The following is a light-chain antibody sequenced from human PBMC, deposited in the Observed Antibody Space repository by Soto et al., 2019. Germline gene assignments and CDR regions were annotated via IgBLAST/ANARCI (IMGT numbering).Light chain of an antibody. Sequence: DIVMTQSLATLSVSPGERATLSCRASQSVSSDLLAWYQLKPGQAPRLLISAASTRATGVPARFSGSGSGTEFTLTISSLQSEDFAVYYCQQYNDWPGTFGQGTRLEIK. J-gene: IGKJ5*01. CDR2: AAS. CDR1: QSVSSD. V-gene: IGKV3-15*01. CDR3: QQYNDWPGT.